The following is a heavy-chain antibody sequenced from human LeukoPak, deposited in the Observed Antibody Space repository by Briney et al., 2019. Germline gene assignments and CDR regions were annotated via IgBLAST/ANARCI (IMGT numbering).Heavy chain of an antibody. D-gene: IGHD3/OR15-3a*01. V-gene: IGHV4-61*02. Sequence: LSLLCTVSCRPHSGGSYFGKWLPPPAGKALEWFERIDTSGNTNYNSSLKSRVTMSVDTSKNQFYLRLSSVTAADTAVYYCASLDDPHRSGYYKDVWGKGTTVTVSS. CDR2: IDTSGNT. J-gene: IGHJ6*03. CDR3: ASLDDPHRSGYYKDV. CDR1: CRPHSGGSYF.